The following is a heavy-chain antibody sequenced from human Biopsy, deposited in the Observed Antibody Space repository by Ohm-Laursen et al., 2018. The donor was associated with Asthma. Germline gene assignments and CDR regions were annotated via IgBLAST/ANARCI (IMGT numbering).Heavy chain of an antibody. CDR3: VRDGTDDAFDI. V-gene: IGHV3-30*01. Sequence: TLSLTCAASGFSFSNFAIHWVRQAPGKGLEWVGVISKDASTQDYADSVKGRFTMARDNSKNTLDLQMNSLREEDTAVYYCVRDGTDDAFDIWGQGTVVTVSS. CDR1: GFSFSNFA. J-gene: IGHJ3*02. CDR2: ISKDASTQ. D-gene: IGHD1-1*01.